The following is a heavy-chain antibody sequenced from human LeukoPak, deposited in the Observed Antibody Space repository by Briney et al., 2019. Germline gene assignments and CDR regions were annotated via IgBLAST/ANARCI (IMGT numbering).Heavy chain of an antibody. CDR3: ARHSRLTRIFDI. CDR2: IYHDGST. V-gene: IGHV4-59*08. CDR1: GGSISSYY. J-gene: IGHJ3*02. Sequence: SETLSLTCTVSGGSISSYYWSWIRQPPGEGPQWIGYIYHDGSTNYSPSLRSRVTISVDTSKNQFSLKLSSVTAADTAVYYCARHSRLTRIFDIWGQGTMVTVSS. D-gene: IGHD1-14*01.